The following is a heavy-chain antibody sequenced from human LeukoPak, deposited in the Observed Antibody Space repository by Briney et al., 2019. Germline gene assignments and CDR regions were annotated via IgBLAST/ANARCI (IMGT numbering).Heavy chain of an antibody. Sequence: GASVKVSCKASGYTFTSYHMHWVRQAPGQGLEWMGIINPSGGTTNYAQKFRGRVTMTRDMSTSTVYMELSSLRSDDTAVYYCARDSDILTGYYHWGQGTLVTVSS. J-gene: IGHJ4*02. CDR3: ARDSDILTGYYH. D-gene: IGHD3-9*01. CDR2: INPSGGTT. CDR1: GYTFTSYH. V-gene: IGHV1-46*01.